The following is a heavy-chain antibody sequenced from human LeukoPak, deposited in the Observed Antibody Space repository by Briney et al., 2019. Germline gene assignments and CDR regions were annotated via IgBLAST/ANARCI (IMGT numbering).Heavy chain of an antibody. CDR2: ISSDGSEK. D-gene: IGHD1-20*01. V-gene: IGHV3-30*18. CDR3: AKKNAVTGTTRAFDI. Sequence: PGTSLRLSCAASGFTFSSYAMHWVRQAPGKGLEWVGVISSDGSEKYYADSVKGRLNISRDNSKDTLYLQVNGLRAEDTAVYYCAKKNAVTGTTRAFDIWGQGTMVTVSS. J-gene: IGHJ3*02. CDR1: GFTFSSYA.